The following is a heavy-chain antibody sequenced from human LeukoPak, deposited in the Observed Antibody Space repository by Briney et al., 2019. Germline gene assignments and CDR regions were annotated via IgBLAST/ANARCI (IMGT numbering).Heavy chain of an antibody. V-gene: IGHV3-7*01. J-gene: IGHJ4*02. CDR2: IKQDGSEK. CDR3: ARVCGAAASDY. Sequence: PGGSLRLSCAASGFTFSSRDMNWVRQAPGKGLEWVANIKQDGSEKYYVDSVKGRFTISRDNAKNSLYLQMNSLRAEDTAVYYCARVCGAAASDYWGQGTLVTVSS. D-gene: IGHD6-13*01. CDR1: GFTFSSRD.